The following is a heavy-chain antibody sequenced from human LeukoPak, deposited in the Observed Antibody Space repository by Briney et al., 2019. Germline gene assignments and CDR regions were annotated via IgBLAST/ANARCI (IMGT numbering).Heavy chain of an antibody. CDR1: GYSISSGYY. V-gene: IGHV4-38-2*02. J-gene: IGHJ5*02. CDR2: IYHSGST. D-gene: IGHD2-8*01. CDR3: ARDTGMAVGFDP. Sequence: SETLSLTCTVSGYSISSGYYWGWIRQPPGKGLEWIGSIYHSGSTYYNPSLKSRVTISVDTSKNQFSLKLSSVTAADTAVYYCARDTGMAVGFDPWGQGTLVTVSS.